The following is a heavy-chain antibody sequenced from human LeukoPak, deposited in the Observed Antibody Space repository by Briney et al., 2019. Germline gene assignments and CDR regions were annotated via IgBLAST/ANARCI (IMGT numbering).Heavy chain of an antibody. CDR3: GRGRTVTTDY. CDR2: INPNSGGT. J-gene: IGHJ4*02. Sequence: ASVKVSCKASGYTFTGDYMHWVRQAPGQGLEWMGWINPNSGGTNYAQKFQGRVTMTRDTSISTAYMELRRLRSDDTAVYYCGRGRTVTTDYWGQGTLVTVSS. D-gene: IGHD4-17*01. V-gene: IGHV1-2*02. CDR1: GYTFTGDY.